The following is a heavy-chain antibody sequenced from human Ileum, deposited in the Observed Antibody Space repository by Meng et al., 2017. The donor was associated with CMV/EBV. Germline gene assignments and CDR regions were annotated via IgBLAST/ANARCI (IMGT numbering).Heavy chain of an antibody. Sequence: LSCATSGFTLSTYWMHWVRQAPGKGLVWVSHINSDGTNTMYADSVKGRFTISRDNAKNTVFLQMNSLTAEDTAVYYCARSPYQLLAYWGQGTLVTVSS. J-gene: IGHJ4*02. CDR2: INSDGTNT. CDR3: ARSPYQLLAY. CDR1: GFTLSTYW. D-gene: IGHD1-1*01. V-gene: IGHV3-74*03.